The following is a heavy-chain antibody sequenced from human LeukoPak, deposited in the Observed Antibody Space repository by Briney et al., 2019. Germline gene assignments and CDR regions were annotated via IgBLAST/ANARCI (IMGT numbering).Heavy chain of an antibody. D-gene: IGHD1-26*01. J-gene: IGHJ4*02. CDR3: ARDVGAATG. CDR2: INQDGSQK. V-gene: IGHV3-7*01. CDR1: GFSFSTYV. Sequence: GGSLRLSCAASGFSFSTYVMTWVRQAAGKGLEWVANINQDGSQKFYVDSVKGRFTISRDNVQNSLYLQMNSLRAEDTSVYFCARDVGAATGWGQGTLVTVSS.